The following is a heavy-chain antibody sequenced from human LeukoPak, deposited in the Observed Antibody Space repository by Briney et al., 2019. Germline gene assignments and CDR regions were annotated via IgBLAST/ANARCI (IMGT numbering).Heavy chain of an antibody. D-gene: IGHD2-15*01. V-gene: IGHV3-30-3*01. J-gene: IGHJ4*02. CDR1: RFTFTSYS. Sequence: GGSLRLSCATSRFTFTSYSMHWVRPAPGKGLEGVAVISFDGSIESHADSVKGRFSISRDSSKNTVDLQMNSLRVEDTALYFCAREGGGSHYDYWGQGTLVSVSP. CDR2: ISFDGSIE. CDR3: AREGGGSHYDY.